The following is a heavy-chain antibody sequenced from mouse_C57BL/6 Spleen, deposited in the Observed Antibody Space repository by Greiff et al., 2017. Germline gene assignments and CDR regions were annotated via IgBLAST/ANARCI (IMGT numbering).Heavy chain of an antibody. CDR3: ARDYGNYWYFEV. Sequence: EVKLVESGGGLVQPGGSLKLSCAASGFTFSDYYMYWVRQTPEKRLEWVAYISNGGGSTYYPGTVKGRFTISRDNAKNTLYLQMSRLKSEDTAMYYCARDYGNYWYFEVWGTGTTVTGSS. J-gene: IGHJ1*03. CDR1: GFTFSDYY. V-gene: IGHV5-12*01. D-gene: IGHD2-1*01. CDR2: ISNGGGST.